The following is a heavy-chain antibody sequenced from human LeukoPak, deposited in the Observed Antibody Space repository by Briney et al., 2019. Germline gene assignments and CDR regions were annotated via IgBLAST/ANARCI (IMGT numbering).Heavy chain of an antibody. V-gene: IGHV4-59*12. J-gene: IGHJ6*03. Sequence: SETLSLTCTVSGGSISSYYWSWIRQPPGKGLEWIGYIYYTGNIDYNPSLKSRVTISVDTSKNQFSLKLNSVTAADTAVYYCARDKAVMVRGVTNYYYYYYMDVWGKGTTVTISS. CDR3: ARDKAVMVRGVTNYYYYYYMDV. CDR2: IYYTGNI. CDR1: GGSISSYY. D-gene: IGHD3-10*01.